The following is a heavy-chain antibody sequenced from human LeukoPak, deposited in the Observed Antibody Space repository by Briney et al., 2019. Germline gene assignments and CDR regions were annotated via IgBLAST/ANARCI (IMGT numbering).Heavy chain of an antibody. D-gene: IGHD1-26*01. CDR1: GYTFTSYD. CDR2: INPNSGNT. J-gene: IGHJ4*02. Sequence: AASVKVSCKASGYTFTSYDINWLRQATGQGLEWMGWINPNSGNTGYAQKFQGRVTITRNTSISTAYMELSSLRSEDTAVYYCASSRGIVGASAFDHWGQGTLVTVSS. V-gene: IGHV1-8*03. CDR3: ASSRGIVGASAFDH.